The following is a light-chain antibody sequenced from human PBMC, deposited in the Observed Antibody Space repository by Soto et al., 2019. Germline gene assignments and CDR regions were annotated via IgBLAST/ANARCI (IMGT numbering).Light chain of an antibody. V-gene: IGLV3-21*02. Sequence: SYELTQPPSVSVAPGQTARITCGGNNIDSKSVHWYQQRPGQAPVLVVHDDSDRPSGIPERISGSNSGNTATLTISRVEAGDEAEYYCQVWDGLSDHVIFGGGTKVTVL. CDR3: QVWDGLSDHVI. CDR1: NIDSKS. CDR2: DDS. J-gene: IGLJ2*01.